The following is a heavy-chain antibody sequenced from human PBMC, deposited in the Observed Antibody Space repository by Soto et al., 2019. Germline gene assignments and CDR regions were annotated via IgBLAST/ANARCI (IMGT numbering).Heavy chain of an antibody. D-gene: IGHD4-17*01. CDR2: ISFDGSTR. J-gene: IGHJ6*02. CDR1: GFTFSHYP. Sequence: QVQLVESGGGVVHPGRSLRLSCVASGFTFSHYPMHWVRQAPGKGLEWVAVISFDGSTRYYADSVKGRFTISRDNSKNTLYLQMNSLRAEDTAMYYCARGPGRVTTFDGLDVWGQGTTVTVSS. V-gene: IGHV3-30-3*01. CDR3: ARGPGRVTTFDGLDV.